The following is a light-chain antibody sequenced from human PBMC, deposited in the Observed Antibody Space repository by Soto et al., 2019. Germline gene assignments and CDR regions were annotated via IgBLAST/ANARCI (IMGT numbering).Light chain of an antibody. J-gene: IGKJ1*01. Sequence: DIRMTQSRSDMSSSVADIVTISCRASQDISNFLVWFQQRPGKVPKRLMYSANRLESGVPSRFSGSGSGTEFTLTISSLQPEDFATYYCLQHKSYPRTFGQGTKVDIK. V-gene: IGKV1-17*03. CDR3: LQHKSYPRT. CDR2: SAN. CDR1: QDISNF.